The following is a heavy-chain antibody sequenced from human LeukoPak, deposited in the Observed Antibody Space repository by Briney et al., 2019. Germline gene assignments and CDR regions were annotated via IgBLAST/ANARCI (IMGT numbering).Heavy chain of an antibody. V-gene: IGHV4-34*01. CDR1: GGSFSGYY. CDR2: INHSGST. Sequence: PSETLSLTCAVYGGSFSGYYWSWIRQPPGKGLEWIGEINHSGSTNYNPSLKSRVTISVDTSKNQFSLKLSSVTAADTAAYYCASASITRYYFDYWGQGTLVTVSS. D-gene: IGHD4-11*01. CDR3: ASASITRYYFDY. J-gene: IGHJ4*02.